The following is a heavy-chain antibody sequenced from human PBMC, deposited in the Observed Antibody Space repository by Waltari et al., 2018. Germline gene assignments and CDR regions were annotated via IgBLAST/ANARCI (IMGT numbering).Heavy chain of an antibody. D-gene: IGHD6-13*01. CDR3: ARAGYSSSWYGNYYYGMDV. V-gene: IGHV4-59*01. J-gene: IGHJ6*02. Sequence: QVQLQESGPGLVKPSETLSLTCTVSGGSISSYYWSWIRQPPGKGLEWIGYIYYSGSTNYNPSLKSRVTISVDTSKNQFSLKLSSVTAADTAVYYCARAGYSSSWYGNYYYGMDVWGQGTTVIVSS. CDR2: IYYSGST. CDR1: GGSISSYY.